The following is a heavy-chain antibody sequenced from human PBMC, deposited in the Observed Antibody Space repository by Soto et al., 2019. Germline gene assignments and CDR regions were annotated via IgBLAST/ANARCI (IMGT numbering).Heavy chain of an antibody. V-gene: IGHV3-30*18. CDR1: GFTFSSYG. D-gene: IGHD2-8*01. J-gene: IGHJ6*02. CDR3: AKDAYCTNGVCYRRIYFYGMAV. Sequence: QGQLVESGGGVVQPGRSLRLSCAASGFTFSSYGMHWVRQAAGKGLEWVAVISYDGSNKYYADSVKGRFTISRDNSKNTLYLQMNSLTAEDPAVYYGAKDAYCTNGVCYRRIYFYGMAVWGQGTTVSVSS. CDR2: ISYDGSNK.